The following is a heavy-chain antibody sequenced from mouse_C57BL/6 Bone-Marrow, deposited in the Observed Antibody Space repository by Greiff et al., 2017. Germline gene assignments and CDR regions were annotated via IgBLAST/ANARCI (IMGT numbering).Heavy chain of an antibody. CDR1: EYEFPSHD. CDR2: INSDGGST. CDR3: ARHVQLRLHYARDY. J-gene: IGHJ4*01. Sequence: EVKLMESGGGLVQPGESLKLSCESNEYEFPSHDMSWVRKTPEKRLELVAAINSDGGSTYYPDTMERRFIISRDNTKKTLYLQLSSLRSEDTALYYVARHVQLRLHYARDYWGQGTSVTVSS. D-gene: IGHD3-2*02. V-gene: IGHV5-2*01.